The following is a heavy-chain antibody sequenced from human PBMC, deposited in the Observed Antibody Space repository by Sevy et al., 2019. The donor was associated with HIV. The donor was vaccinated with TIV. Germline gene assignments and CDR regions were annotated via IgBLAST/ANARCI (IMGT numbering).Heavy chain of an antibody. CDR3: GSAGAGEYYFDY. CDR2: SYYRSTWHK. D-gene: IGHD3-10*01. CDR1: GDSVSRNGAA. J-gene: IGHJ4*02. V-gene: IGHV6-1*01. Sequence: QSQTLSLTCVISGDSVSRNGAAWNWIRQSPSRGLEWLGRSYYRSTWHKDYAISVKSRLTITPDTSKNQFFLQLNSVTPVDTGMYYCGSAGAGEYYFDYWGQGTLVTVSS.